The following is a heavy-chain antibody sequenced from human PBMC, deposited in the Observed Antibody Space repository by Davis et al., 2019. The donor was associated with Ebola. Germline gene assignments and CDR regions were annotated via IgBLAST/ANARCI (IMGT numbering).Heavy chain of an antibody. J-gene: IGHJ4*02. Sequence: GGSLRLSCAASGFTSSSSWMTWVRQAPGKGLERVANIKQDGSEKYCVDSVKGRFTISRDNAKNSLYLQMNGLRAEDTAVYYCARDNWNSFDYWGQGTLVTVSS. V-gene: IGHV3-7*01. CDR1: GFTSSSSW. CDR2: IKQDGSEK. D-gene: IGHD1-20*01. CDR3: ARDNWNSFDY.